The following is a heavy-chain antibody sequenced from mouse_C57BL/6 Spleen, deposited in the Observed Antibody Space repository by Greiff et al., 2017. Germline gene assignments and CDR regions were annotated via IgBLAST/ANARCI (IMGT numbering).Heavy chain of an antibody. J-gene: IGHJ2*01. Sequence: EVKVVESGEGLVKPGGSLKLSCAASGFTFSSYAMSWVRQTPEKRLEWVAYISSGGDYIYYADTVKGRFTISRANARNTLYLQMSSLKSEDTAMYYCTVATVVAGGFDDWGQGTTLTVSS. D-gene: IGHD1-1*01. CDR3: TVATVVAGGFDD. CDR2: ISSGGDYI. V-gene: IGHV5-9-1*02. CDR1: GFTFSSYA.